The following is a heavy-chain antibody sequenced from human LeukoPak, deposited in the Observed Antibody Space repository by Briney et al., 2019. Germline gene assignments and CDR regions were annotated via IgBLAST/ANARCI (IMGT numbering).Heavy chain of an antibody. J-gene: IGHJ5*02. Sequence: PSETLSLTCTVSGGSISSYYWSWIRQPAGKGLEWVGRIYTSGSTYYNPSLKSRVTISVDRSKNQFSLKLSSVTAADTAVYYCARDLGYSGFDWAPWGQGTLVTVSS. V-gene: IGHV4-4*07. D-gene: IGHD5-12*01. CDR3: ARDLGYSGFDWAP. CDR1: GGSISSYY. CDR2: IYTSGST.